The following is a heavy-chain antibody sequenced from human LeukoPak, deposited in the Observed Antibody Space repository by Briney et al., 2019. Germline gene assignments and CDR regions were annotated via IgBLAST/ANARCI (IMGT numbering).Heavy chain of an antibody. V-gene: IGHV1-69*04. J-gene: IGHJ4*02. CDR2: IIPILGIA. CDR1: GGTFSSYA. CDR3: AREMATIRQFDY. D-gene: IGHD5-24*01. Sequence: ASAKVSCKASGGTFSSYAISWVRQAPGQGLEWMGRIIPILGIANYAQKFQGRVTITADKSTSTAYMELSSLRSEDTAVYYCAREMATIRQFDYWGQGTLVTVSS.